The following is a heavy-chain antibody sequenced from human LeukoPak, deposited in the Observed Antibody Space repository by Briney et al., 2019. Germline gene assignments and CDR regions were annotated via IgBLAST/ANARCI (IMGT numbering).Heavy chain of an antibody. D-gene: IGHD3-16*01. CDR3: ARHDNWAFDY. Sequence: GESLKISCQASGYRFPSYWIGWVRQLSGKGLEWTAIIHPNDGSSIYSPSFEGQVTISADKSINTAYLAWSTLKASDTAIYYCARHDNWAFDYCDRGTLLTVSS. CDR2: IHPNDGSS. CDR1: GYRFPSYW. J-gene: IGHJ4*02. V-gene: IGHV5-51*01.